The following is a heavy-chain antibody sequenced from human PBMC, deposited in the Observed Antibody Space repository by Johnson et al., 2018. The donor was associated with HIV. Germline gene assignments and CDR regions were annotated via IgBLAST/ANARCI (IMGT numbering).Heavy chain of an antibody. CDR3: ARGRCGSYADAFDI. CDR1: GFTFSNFG. D-gene: IGHD1-26*01. V-gene: IGHV3-30*03. Sequence: QVQLVESGVGVVQPGRSLRLSCAASGFTFSNFGFHWVRQAPGKGLELVAAISFAGNNKYYADSVKGRFTISIDNAKNTLYLQINSLRAEDTAVDYCARGRCGSYADAFDIWGQGTMVTVSS. J-gene: IGHJ3*02. CDR2: ISFAGNNK.